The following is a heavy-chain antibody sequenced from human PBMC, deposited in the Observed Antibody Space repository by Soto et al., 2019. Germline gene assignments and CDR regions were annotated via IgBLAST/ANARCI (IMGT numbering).Heavy chain of an antibody. V-gene: IGHV1-69*15. D-gene: IGHD1-26*01. CDR3: ARGVGATEAFDY. Sequence: QVQLVQSGAEVKKPGSSVKVSCTASGGTFSSYAISWVRQAPGQGLEWMGRIMPIFDAANYAQKFLGRVTLTADEATTTAYMELSSLRSEDTAVYYCARGVGATEAFDYWGQGTLVTVSS. J-gene: IGHJ4*02. CDR1: GGTFSSYA. CDR2: IMPIFDAA.